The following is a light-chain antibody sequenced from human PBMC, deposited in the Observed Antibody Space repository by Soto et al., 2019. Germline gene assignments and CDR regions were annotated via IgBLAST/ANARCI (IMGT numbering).Light chain of an antibody. CDR2: KIS. CDR1: ESLVHSDGNKY. V-gene: IGKV2-24*01. CDR3: IQATQYSWT. J-gene: IGKJ1*01. Sequence: DIVMTQSPLSSPVTLGQPASISCRSSESLVHSDGNKYLSWLHQRPGQPPRLLIYKISKRLPGVPERISGSGAGTEFTLKISREEAEDVGIYYFIQATQYSWTFGQGEKVEL.